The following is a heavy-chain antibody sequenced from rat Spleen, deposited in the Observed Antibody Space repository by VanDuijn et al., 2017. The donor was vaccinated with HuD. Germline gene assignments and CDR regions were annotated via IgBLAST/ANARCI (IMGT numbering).Heavy chain of an antibody. V-gene: IGHV5S13*01. CDR3: IIGLPGYPYWYFDF. CDR1: GFTCSHYG. J-gene: IGHJ1*01. CDR2: LSTSGGTT. Sequence: ELQLVETGGGLVQPGSPLKLSCAASGFTCSHYGVAWVRQAPTKGLEWVASLSTSGGTTYYRDSVKGRFTISRDNAKSTLYLQMDSLRSEDTATYYCIIGLPGYPYWYFDFWGPGTMVTVSS. D-gene: IGHD1-4*01.